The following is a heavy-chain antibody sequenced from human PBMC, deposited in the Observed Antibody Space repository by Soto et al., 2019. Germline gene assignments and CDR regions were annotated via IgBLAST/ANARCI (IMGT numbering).Heavy chain of an antibody. Sequence: GASVKVSCKASGYTFTSYAMHWVRQAPGQRLEWMGWINAGNGNTKYSQKFQGRVTITRDTSASTAYMELSSLRSEDTAVYYCARGNPIAAAGTFHPNYWGQGTLVTVSS. D-gene: IGHD6-13*01. J-gene: IGHJ4*02. V-gene: IGHV1-3*01. CDR2: INAGNGNT. CDR3: ARGNPIAAAGTFHPNY. CDR1: GYTFTSYA.